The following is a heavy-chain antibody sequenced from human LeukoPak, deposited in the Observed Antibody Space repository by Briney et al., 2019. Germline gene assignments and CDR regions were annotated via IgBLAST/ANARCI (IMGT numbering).Heavy chain of an antibody. CDR2: IYYSGGT. CDR1: GCSLSSYY. J-gene: IGHJ5*02. V-gene: IGHV4-59*01. CDR3: ARGRETWSMVRGMRFDP. D-gene: IGHD3-10*01. Sequence: SETLSLTCTVAGCSLSSYYWSWIRQPPGNVLEWIGYIYYSGGTNYNPSLKSRVTISVYTSKNQFSLKLSSLTAAYTAVYYWARGRETWSMVRGMRFDPWGQGSLVTVSS.